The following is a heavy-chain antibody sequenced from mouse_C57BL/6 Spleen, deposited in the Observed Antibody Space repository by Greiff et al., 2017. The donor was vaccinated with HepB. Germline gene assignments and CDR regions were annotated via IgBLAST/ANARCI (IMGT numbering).Heavy chain of an antibody. J-gene: IGHJ1*03. CDR2: ISDGGSYT. Sequence: DVMLVESGGGLVKPGGSLKLSCAASGFTFSSYAMSWVRQTPEKRLEWVATISDGGSYTYYPDNVKGRFTISRDNAKNNLYLQMSHLKSEDTAMYDCARDLDDWYFDVWGTGTTVTVSS. CDR3: ARDLDDWYFDV. CDR1: GFTFSSYA. V-gene: IGHV5-4*01.